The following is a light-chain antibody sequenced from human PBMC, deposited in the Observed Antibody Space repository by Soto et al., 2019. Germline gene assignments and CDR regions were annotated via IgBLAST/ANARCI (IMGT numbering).Light chain of an antibody. CDR2: LNS. Sequence: QSALAQPPSASGTPGQRDTISCSGDSSSIERNTVSWYQQLPGMPPKLLIYLNSRRPSGVPDRFSGSKSGTSASLAISGLQSEDEAEYYCATWDDSLNLLYVFGTGTKVTVL. J-gene: IGLJ1*01. V-gene: IGLV1-44*01. CDR3: ATWDDSLNLLYV. CDR1: SSSIERNT.